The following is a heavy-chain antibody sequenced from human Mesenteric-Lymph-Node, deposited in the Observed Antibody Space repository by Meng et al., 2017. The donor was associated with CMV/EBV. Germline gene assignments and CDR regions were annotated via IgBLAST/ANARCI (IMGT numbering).Heavy chain of an antibody. CDR1: GFNFDTFA. CDR2: ISSDGNGQ. Sequence: GGSLRLSCTASGFNFDTFAMHWVRQAPGKGLDWLAIISSDGNGQHYADSVKGRFAISRDSSRNTLYLQMNSLRAEDTAVYYCAKDRVVRGVMGAIDIWGQGTMVTVSS. CDR3: AKDRVVRGVMGAIDI. V-gene: IGHV3-33*03. J-gene: IGHJ3*02. D-gene: IGHD3-10*01.